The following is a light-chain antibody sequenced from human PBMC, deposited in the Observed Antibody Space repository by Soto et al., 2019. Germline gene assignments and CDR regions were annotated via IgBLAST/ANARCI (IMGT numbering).Light chain of an antibody. CDR1: QTVSRN. CDR2: DIS. CDR3: QQYNNWPFS. J-gene: IGKJ5*01. Sequence: EVVMTQSPATLSVSPGERATLSCRASQTVSRNLAWYQQRPGQAPRLLIYDISNRATGVPARFSGSGSGTEFTLTISGLQSEDFALYFCQQYNNWPFSFGPGTRLEIK. V-gene: IGKV3-15*01.